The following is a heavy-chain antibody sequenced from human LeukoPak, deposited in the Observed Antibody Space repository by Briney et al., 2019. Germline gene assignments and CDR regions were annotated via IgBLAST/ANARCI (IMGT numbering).Heavy chain of an antibody. J-gene: IGHJ4*02. V-gene: IGHV5-51*01. CDR1: GYSFTSYW. D-gene: IGHD5-18*01. CDR2: IYPGDSDT. Sequence: GESLKISCKGSGYSFTSYWIGWVRQMPGKGLEWMGIIYPGDSDTRYSPSFQGQVTISADKSISTAYLQWSSQKASDTAMYYCARTSRVDTAMVRYWGQGTLVTVSS. CDR3: ARTSRVDTAMVRY.